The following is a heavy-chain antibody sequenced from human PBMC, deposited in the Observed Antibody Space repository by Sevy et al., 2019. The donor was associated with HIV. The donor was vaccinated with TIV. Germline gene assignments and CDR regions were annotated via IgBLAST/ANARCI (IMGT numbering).Heavy chain of an antibody. V-gene: IGHV3-30*03. CDR2: ISYDGTNK. CDR1: GFTFSHFG. J-gene: IGHJ6*02. Sequence: GGSLRLSCAASGFTFSHFGMHWVRQAPGKGLEWVAVISYDGTNKYYADSVKGRFTISRDNSKNTLYLQMNSLRAEDTAVYYCARDRLGITISAEWGGGMDVWGQGTTVTVSS. CDR3: ARDRLGITISAEWGGGMDV. D-gene: IGHD3-3*01.